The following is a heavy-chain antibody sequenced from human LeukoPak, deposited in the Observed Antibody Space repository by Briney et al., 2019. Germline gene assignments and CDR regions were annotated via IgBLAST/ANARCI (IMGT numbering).Heavy chain of an antibody. D-gene: IGHD3-10*02. CDR1: GGSFSSGNYF. CDR3: ARHMFLDCYFDL. Sequence: SETLSLTCIVSGGSFSSGNYFWGWIRQPPGKGLEWIGSISYSGTTYYNPSLKSRVTISVDTSKNQFSLKLRSVTAADTAVYYCARHMFLDCYFDLWGRGTLVTASS. J-gene: IGHJ2*01. V-gene: IGHV4-39*01. CDR2: ISYSGTT.